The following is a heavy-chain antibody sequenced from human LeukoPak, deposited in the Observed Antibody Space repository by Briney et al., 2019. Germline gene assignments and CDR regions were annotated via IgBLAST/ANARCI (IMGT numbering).Heavy chain of an antibody. J-gene: IGHJ5*02. D-gene: IGHD1-1*01. CDR1: GGSISSYY. Sequence: SETLSLTCTVSGGSISSYYWSWIRQPAGKGLELIGRIYTSGTTNYNPSLKSRVTMSVDTSRNQFSLKLSSVTAADTAVYYCARAPTGTGGWNWFDPWGQGTLVTVSS. CDR2: IYTSGTT. V-gene: IGHV4-4*07. CDR3: ARAPTGTGGWNWFDP.